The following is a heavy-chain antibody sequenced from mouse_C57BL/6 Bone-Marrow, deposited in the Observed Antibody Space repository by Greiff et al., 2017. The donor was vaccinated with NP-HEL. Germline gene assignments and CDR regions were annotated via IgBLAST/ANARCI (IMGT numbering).Heavy chain of an antibody. CDR3: ARWRGDPLDY. Sequence: VQLQQPGAELVKPGASVKLSCKASGYTFTSYWMHWVKQRPGQGLEWIGMIHPNSGSTNYNEKFKSKATLTVDKSSSTAYMQLSSRTSEDSAVYYCARWRGDPLDYWGQGTTLTVSS. D-gene: IGHD3-3*01. V-gene: IGHV1-64*01. CDR1: GYTFTSYW. J-gene: IGHJ2*01. CDR2: IHPNSGST.